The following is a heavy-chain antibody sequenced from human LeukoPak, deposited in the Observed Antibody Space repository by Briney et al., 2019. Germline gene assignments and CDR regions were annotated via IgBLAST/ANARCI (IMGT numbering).Heavy chain of an antibody. CDR1: GGSISSYY. V-gene: IGHV4-59*01. J-gene: IGHJ6*02. CDR2: IYYSGST. CDR3: ARADSYGLYGMDV. Sequence: TSETLSLTCTVSGGSISSYYWSWIRQPPGKGLEWIGYIYYSGSTNYNPSLKSRVTTSVDTSKNQFSLKLSSVTAADTAVYYCARADSYGLYGMDVWGQGTTVTVSS. D-gene: IGHD5-18*01.